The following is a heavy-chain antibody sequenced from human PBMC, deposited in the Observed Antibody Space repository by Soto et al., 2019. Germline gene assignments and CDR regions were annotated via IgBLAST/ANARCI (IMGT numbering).Heavy chain of an antibody. Sequence: SETLSLTCTVSGASISSYYWNWIRQPPGKGLEWIGYMHDSGSTSYNPSLKSRVTVSVDTSRNQLSLKLNSVTAADTAVYYCARHYAVVLYYFDYWGQGTLVTVSS. D-gene: IGHD2-21*01. CDR3: ARHYAVVLYYFDY. J-gene: IGHJ4*02. CDR1: GASISSYY. CDR2: MHDSGST. V-gene: IGHV4-59*08.